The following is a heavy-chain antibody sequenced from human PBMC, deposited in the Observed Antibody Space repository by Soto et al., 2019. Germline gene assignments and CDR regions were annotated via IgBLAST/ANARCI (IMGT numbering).Heavy chain of an antibody. D-gene: IGHD3-16*01. CDR3: ARERHGGLRLGELFHDAFDI. V-gene: IGHV4-39*07. CDR1: GGSISSSGYY. Sequence: SETLSLTCTVSGGSISSSGYYWGWIRQPPGKGLEWIGNIYYSGSTYYNPSLKSRVTISVDTSKNQFSLKLSSVTAADTAVYYCARERHGGLRLGELFHDAFDIWGQGTMVTVSS. CDR2: IYYSGST. J-gene: IGHJ3*02.